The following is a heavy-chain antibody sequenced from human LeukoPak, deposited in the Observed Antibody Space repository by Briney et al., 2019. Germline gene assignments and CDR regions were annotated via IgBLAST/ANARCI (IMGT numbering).Heavy chain of an antibody. CDR1: GGSFSGYY. V-gene: IGHV4-34*01. CDR2: INHSGST. J-gene: IGHJ5*02. D-gene: IGHD3-10*01. CDR3: ARREFERYGWFGQNWFDP. Sequence: KPSETLSLTCAVYGGSFSGYYWSWIRQPPGKGLEWIGEINHSGSTNYNPSLKSRVTISVDTSKNQFSLKLSSVTAADTAVYYCARREFERYGWFGQNWFDPWGQGTLVTVSS.